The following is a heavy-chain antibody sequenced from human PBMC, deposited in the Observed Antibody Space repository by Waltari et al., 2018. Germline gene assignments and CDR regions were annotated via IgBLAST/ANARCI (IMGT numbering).Heavy chain of an antibody. J-gene: IGHJ4*02. Sequence: QVQLVQSGAEVKKPGSSVKLSCKASGGTFSSSALGWARQAPGQGLEWMGGIIPIFGTANYAQKFQGRVTITTDESTSTAYMELSSLRSEDTAVYYCARSLNWNYRTFDYWGQGTLVTVSS. CDR3: ARSLNWNYRTFDY. V-gene: IGHV1-69*05. CDR2: IIPIFGTA. CDR1: GGTFSSSA. D-gene: IGHD1-7*01.